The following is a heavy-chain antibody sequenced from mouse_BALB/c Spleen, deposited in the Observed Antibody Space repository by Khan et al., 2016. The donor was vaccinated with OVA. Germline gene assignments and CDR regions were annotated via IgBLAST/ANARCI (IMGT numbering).Heavy chain of an antibody. CDR3: ARDTTATHY. J-gene: IGHJ3*01. Sequence: QVQLKESGPGLVAPSQTLSITCTVSGYSFTSYGVHWVRQPPGKGLEWLGIIWAGGSTNYNSALISRLSISKDNTKSQAFLIMNSLQTDDTAVYYCARDTTATHYWGQGTLVTVSA. V-gene: IGHV2-9*02. CDR2: IWAGGST. D-gene: IGHD1-2*01. CDR1: GYSFTSYG.